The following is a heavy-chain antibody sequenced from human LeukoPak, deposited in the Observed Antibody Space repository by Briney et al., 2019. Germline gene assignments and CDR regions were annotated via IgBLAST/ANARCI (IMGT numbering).Heavy chain of an antibody. J-gene: IGHJ4*02. CDR3: ARRGQGIAARHFDY. CDR2: INHSGST. CDR1: GGSISSGGYY. Sequence: SETLSLTCTVSGGSISSGGYYWSWIRQPPGKGLEWIGEINHSGSTNYNPSLKSRVTISVDTSKNQFSLKLSSVTAADTAVYYCARRGQGIAARHFDYWGQGTLVTVSS. V-gene: IGHV4-39*07. D-gene: IGHD6-6*01.